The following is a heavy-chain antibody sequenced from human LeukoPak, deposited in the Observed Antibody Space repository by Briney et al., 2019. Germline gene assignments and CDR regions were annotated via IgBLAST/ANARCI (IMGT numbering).Heavy chain of an antibody. V-gene: IGHV4-34*01. CDR2: INHSGST. D-gene: IGHD2-21*02. J-gene: IGHJ6*03. CDR1: GGSFSGYY. Sequence: SETLSLTCAVYGGSFSGYYWSWIRQPPGKGLEWIGEINHSGSTNYNPSLKSRVTISVDTSKNQFSLKLSSVTAADTAVYYCVRRLPSDCGGDCYSTDYYMDVWGKGTTVTISS. CDR3: VRRLPSDCGGDCYSTDYYMDV.